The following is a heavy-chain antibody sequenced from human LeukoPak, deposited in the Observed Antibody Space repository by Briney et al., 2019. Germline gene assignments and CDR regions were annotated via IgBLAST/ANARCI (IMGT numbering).Heavy chain of an antibody. CDR3: ARIVGHTRSEF. J-gene: IGHJ4*02. Sequence: GRSLRLSCAASGFSLSSYAMHWVRQAPGKGLEWVSFVSFDGRNKNYADSVRGRFTISRDDSKNTLYLQMSSLRNEDTAVYFCARIVGHTRSEFWGQGTLVTVSS. D-gene: IGHD1-26*01. CDR2: VSFDGRNK. V-gene: IGHV3-30*04. CDR1: GFSLSSYA.